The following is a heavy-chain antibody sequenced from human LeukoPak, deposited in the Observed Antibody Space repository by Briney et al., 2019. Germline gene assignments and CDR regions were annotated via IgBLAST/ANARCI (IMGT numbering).Heavy chain of an antibody. V-gene: IGHV3-23*01. CDR3: AKGAPYYYGSGSPHDYFDY. J-gene: IGHJ4*02. CDR1: GFTFSSYA. CDR2: ISGSGGST. D-gene: IGHD3-10*01. Sequence: GGSLRLSCAASGFTFSSYAMSWVRQAPGKGLEWVSAISGSGGSTYYADSVKGRFTISRDNSKNTLYLQMNSLRAEDTAVYYCAKGAPYYYGSGSPHDYFDYWGQGTLVTVSS.